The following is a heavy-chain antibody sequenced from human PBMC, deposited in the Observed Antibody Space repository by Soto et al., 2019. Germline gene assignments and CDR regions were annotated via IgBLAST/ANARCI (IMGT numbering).Heavy chain of an antibody. Sequence: GGSLRLSCAASGFTFSSYSMNWVRKAPGKGLEWVSSISSSSYIYYADSVKGRFTISRDNAKNSLYLQMNSLRAEDTAVYYCARGNCSSTSCYPYNWFDPWGQGTLVTVSS. J-gene: IGHJ5*02. V-gene: IGHV3-21*01. CDR2: ISSSSYI. CDR3: ARGNCSSTSCYPYNWFDP. D-gene: IGHD2-2*01. CDR1: GFTFSSYS.